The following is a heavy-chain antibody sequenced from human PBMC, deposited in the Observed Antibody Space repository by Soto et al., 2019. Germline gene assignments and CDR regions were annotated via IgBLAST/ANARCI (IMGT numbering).Heavy chain of an antibody. V-gene: IGHV3-53*01. J-gene: IGHJ4*02. CDR3: AGDPGGSHDY. CDR2: IYRSGST. CDR1: GFNVSSNY. D-gene: IGHD3-10*01. Sequence: GGSLRLSCTASGFNVSSNYMSWVRQAPGKGLEWVSYIYRSGSTYYADSVKGRFTIFRDSSKNTLYLQMNSLRAEDTAVYYCAGDPGGSHDYWGQGTLVTVSS.